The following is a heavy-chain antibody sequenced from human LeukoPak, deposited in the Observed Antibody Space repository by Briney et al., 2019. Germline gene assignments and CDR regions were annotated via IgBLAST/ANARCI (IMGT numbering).Heavy chain of an antibody. V-gene: IGHV3-21*01. CDR2: ISSSSSYI. CDR1: GFTFSSYS. D-gene: IGHD6-6*01. CDR3: ASDYRAARPNY. Sequence: GGSLRLSCAASGFTFSSYSMNWVRQAPGKGLEWVSSISSSSSYIYYADSVKGRFTISRDNAKNSLYLQMNSLRAEDTAVYYCASDYRAARPNYWGRGTLVTVSS. J-gene: IGHJ4*02.